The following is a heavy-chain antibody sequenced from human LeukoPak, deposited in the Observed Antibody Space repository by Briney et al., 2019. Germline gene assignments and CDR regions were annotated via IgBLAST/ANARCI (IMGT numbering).Heavy chain of an antibody. CDR2: INPNSGGT. V-gene: IGHV1-2*02. D-gene: IGHD3-10*01. J-gene: IGHJ4*02. CDR3: ARAVTMVRGVINPPGY. Sequence: VASVKVSCKASGYTFTGYYMHWVRQAPGQGLEWMGWINPNSGGTNYAQKFQGRVTMTRDTSISTAYMELSRLRSDDTAVYYCARAVTMVRGVINPPGYWGQGTLVTASS. CDR1: GYTFTGYY.